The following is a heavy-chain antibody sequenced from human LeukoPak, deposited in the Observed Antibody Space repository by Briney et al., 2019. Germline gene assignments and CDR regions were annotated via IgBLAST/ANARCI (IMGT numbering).Heavy chain of an antibody. Sequence: PSETLSLTCAVYGGSFSGYYWSWIRQPPGKGLEWIGEINHSGSTNYNPSLKSRVTISVDTSKNQFSLKLSSVTAADTAVYYRARIKRRLDIVATIWGGTGVFDYWGQGTPVTVSS. J-gene: IGHJ4*02. D-gene: IGHD5-12*01. CDR3: ARIKRRLDIVATIWGGTGVFDY. V-gene: IGHV4-34*01. CDR2: INHSGST. CDR1: GGSFSGYY.